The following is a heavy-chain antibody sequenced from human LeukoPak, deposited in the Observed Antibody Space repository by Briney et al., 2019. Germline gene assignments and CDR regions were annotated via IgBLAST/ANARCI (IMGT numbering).Heavy chain of an antibody. J-gene: IGHJ6*02. CDR2: FHYSGST. CDR1: GGSINSYF. V-gene: IGHV4-59*01. Sequence: SETLSLTCTVSGGSINSYFWSWIRQPPGKGLESIGYFHYSGSTNYNPSLQSRVTISVDTSKNQFSLKLRSVTAADTAVYYCARDGVTIDGSYYYGTEVWGQGTTVTVSS. D-gene: IGHD3-3*01. CDR3: ARDGVTIDGSYYYGTEV.